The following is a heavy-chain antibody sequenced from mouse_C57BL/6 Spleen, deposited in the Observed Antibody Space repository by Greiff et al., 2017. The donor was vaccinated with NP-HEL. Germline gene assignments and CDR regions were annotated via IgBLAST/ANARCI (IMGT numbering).Heavy chain of an antibody. D-gene: IGHD2-4*01. CDR3: ARIRYDYGFDY. J-gene: IGHJ2*01. V-gene: IGHV1-66*01. Sequence: LVEPGASVKISCKASGYSFTSYYIHWVKQRPGQGLEWIGWIYPGSGNTKYNEKFKGKATLTADTSSSTAYMQLSSLTSEDSAVYYCARIRYDYGFDYWGQGTTLTVSS. CDR2: IYPGSGNT. CDR1: GYSFTSYY.